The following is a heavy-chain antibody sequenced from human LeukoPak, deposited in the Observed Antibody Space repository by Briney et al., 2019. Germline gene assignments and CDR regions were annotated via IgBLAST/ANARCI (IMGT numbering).Heavy chain of an antibody. CDR1: GGSFSDYY. CDR3: AVGGFNSSGYRVGMDY. D-gene: IGHD3-22*01. V-gene: IGHV4-34*01. J-gene: IGHJ4*02. CDR2: IDHSGGP. Sequence: SETLSPTCAVYGGSFSDYYWSWIRQPPGKGLEWIGEIDHSGGPNYNPSLRSRVTISVDTSKNQFSLKLTSVTAADTAVYYCAVGGFNSSGYRVGMDYWGRGTLVTVSS.